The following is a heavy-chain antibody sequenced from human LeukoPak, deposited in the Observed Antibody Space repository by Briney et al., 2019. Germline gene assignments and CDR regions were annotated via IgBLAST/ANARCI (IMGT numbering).Heavy chain of an antibody. D-gene: IGHD3-16*01. CDR2: ISSNSRYI. V-gene: IGHV3-21*01. J-gene: IGHJ6*02. Sequence: PGGSLRLSCAASGFTFSSYSMNWVRQAPGKGLEWVSSISSNSRYIYYADSVKGRFTISRDNAKNSLYLQMNSLRAEDTAVYYCASSRLGYYYYYGMDVWGQGTTFTVSS. CDR1: GFTFSSYS. CDR3: ASSRLGYYYYYGMDV.